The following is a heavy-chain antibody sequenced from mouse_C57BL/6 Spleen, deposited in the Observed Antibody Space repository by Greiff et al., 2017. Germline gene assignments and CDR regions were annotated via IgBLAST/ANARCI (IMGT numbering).Heavy chain of an antibody. CDR3: ARDRDWDWYFDV. CDR1: GFNIKDYY. V-gene: IGHV14-2*01. Sequence: VHVKQSGAELVKPGASVKLSCTASGFNIKDYYMHWVKQRTEQGLEWIGRIDPEDGETKYAPKFQGKATITADTSSNTAYLQLSSLTSEDTAVYYCARDRDWDWYFDVWGTGTTVTVSS. J-gene: IGHJ1*03. D-gene: IGHD4-1*01. CDR2: IDPEDGET.